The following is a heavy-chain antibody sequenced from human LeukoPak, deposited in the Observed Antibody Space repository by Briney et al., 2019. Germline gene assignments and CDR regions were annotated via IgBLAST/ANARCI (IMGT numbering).Heavy chain of an antibody. CDR3: ARGSYDYVWGSYRYEWAFDI. CDR1: GGSISSYY. CDR2: IYYSGST. Sequence: SETLSLTCTVSGGSISSYYWSWVRQPPGKGLEWIGYIYYSGSTNYNPSLKSRVTISVDTSKNQFSLKLSSVTAADTAVYYCARGSYDYVWGSYRYEWAFDIWGQGTMVTVSS. D-gene: IGHD3-16*02. J-gene: IGHJ3*02. V-gene: IGHV4-59*01.